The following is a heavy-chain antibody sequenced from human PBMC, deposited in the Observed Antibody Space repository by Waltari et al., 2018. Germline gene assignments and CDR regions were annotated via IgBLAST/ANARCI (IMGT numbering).Heavy chain of an antibody. CDR1: GGTFSSYT. CDR2: IIPILGIA. V-gene: IGHV1-69*08. J-gene: IGHJ5*02. D-gene: IGHD3-10*01. Sequence: QVQLVQSGAEVKKPGSSVKVSCKASGGTFSSYTISWVRQAPGQGLEWMGRIIPILGIANYEKKVQGRVTITADKSTSTAYMELNSLRAEDTAVYYCAKDTGIRGVILGWFDPWGQGTLVTVSS. CDR3: AKDTGIRGVILGWFDP.